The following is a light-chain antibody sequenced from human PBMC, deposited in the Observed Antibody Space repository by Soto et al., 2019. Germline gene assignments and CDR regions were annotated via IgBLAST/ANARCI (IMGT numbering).Light chain of an antibody. V-gene: IGLV2-11*01. J-gene: IGLJ1*01. CDR2: DVT. CDR3: CSYAGTYTHYV. CDR1: SSDVNTYNY. Sequence: QSVLTQPRSVSGSPGQSVTISCTGDSSDVNTYNYVSWYQQQPGKAPKLLIFDVTERPSGVPDRFSGSKSGNTASLTISGLQAEDEADYFCCSYAGTYTHYVFGNGSKV.